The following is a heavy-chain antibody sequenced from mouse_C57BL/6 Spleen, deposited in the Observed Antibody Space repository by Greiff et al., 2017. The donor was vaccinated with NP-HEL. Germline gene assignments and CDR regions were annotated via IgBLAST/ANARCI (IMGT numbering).Heavy chain of an antibody. D-gene: IGHD2-3*01. CDR3: ARFYDSNYAMDY. V-gene: IGHV1-80*01. CDR2: IYPGDGDT. Sequence: VKLMESGAELVKPGASVKISCKASGYAFSSYWMNWVKQRPGKGLEWIGQIYPGDGDTNYNGKFKGKATLTADKSSSTAYMQLSSLTSEDSAVYFCARFYDSNYAMDYWGQGTSVTVSS. CDR1: GYAFSSYW. J-gene: IGHJ4*01.